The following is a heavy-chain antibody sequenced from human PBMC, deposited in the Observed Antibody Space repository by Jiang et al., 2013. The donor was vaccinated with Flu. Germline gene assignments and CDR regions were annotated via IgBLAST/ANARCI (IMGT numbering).Heavy chain of an antibody. CDR2: IYYRGGT. V-gene: IGHV4-38-2*01. CDR1: GYSISSGYF. Sequence: GLVKPSETLSLTCVVSGYSISSGYFWGWIRRPPGGRLEWIGEIYYRGGTTYNPSLKGRVTISIDMPKNQFSLKMKSVTAADTAVYYCARGRAKWGQGTLVTVSS. CDR3: ARGRAK. J-gene: IGHJ4*02.